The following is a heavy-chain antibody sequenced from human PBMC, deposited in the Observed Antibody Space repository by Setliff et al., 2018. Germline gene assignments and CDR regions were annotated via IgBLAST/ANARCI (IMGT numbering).Heavy chain of an antibody. V-gene: IGHV4-38-2*01. Sequence: PSETLSLTCAVSGYSISSGYYWGWIRQPPGKGLEWIGSIYHSGSTYYNPSLKSRVTMSVDTSKHQFSLKLSSVTAADTAVYYCARTNYYDSSTYFNWFDPWGQGTLVTVSS. CDR2: IYHSGST. CDR1: GYSISSGYY. D-gene: IGHD3-22*01. J-gene: IGHJ5*02. CDR3: ARTNYYDSSTYFNWFDP.